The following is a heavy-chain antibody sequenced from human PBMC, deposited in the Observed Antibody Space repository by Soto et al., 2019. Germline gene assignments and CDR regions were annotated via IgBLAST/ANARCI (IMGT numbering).Heavy chain of an antibody. V-gene: IGHV3-33*01. D-gene: IGHD6-13*01. J-gene: IGHJ6*02. CDR3: ARRQISPPTRGAAAARCGMDV. Sequence: QVQLVESGGGVVQPGGSLRLSCAASGFTFNNYGMHWVRQAPGKGLEWVAVIWNDGRGYYYATSVKGRFTISRDNSKSTLDLQMNSLRAEDTAVYFWARRQISPPTRGAAAARCGMDVWGQGTTVTVSS. CDR1: GFTFNNYG. CDR2: IWNDGRGY.